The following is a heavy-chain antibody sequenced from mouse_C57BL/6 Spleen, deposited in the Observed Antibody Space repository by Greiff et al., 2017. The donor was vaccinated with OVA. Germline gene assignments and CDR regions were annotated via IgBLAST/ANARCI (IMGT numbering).Heavy chain of an antibody. Sequence: QVQLQQSGAELMKPGASVKLSCKATGYTFTGYWIEWVKQRPGHGLEWIGEILPGSGSTNYNAKFKGKATFTADTSSNTAYMQLSSLTTEDSAIYYCARGDWGYWGQGTTLTVSS. D-gene: IGHD4-1*01. V-gene: IGHV1-9*01. J-gene: IGHJ2*01. CDR1: GYTFTGYW. CDR3: ARGDWGY. CDR2: ILPGSGST.